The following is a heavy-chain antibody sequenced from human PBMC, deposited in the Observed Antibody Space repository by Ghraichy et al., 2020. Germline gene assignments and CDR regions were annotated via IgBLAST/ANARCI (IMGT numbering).Heavy chain of an antibody. D-gene: IGHD5-12*01. CDR2: IIPIFGTA. J-gene: IGHJ4*02. CDR3: ARLPEEGIVATDFDY. Sequence: VKVSCKTSGGTFSRNAISWVRQAPGQGLEWMGGIIPIFGTANYAQKFQGRVTITADESTSTAYMELSSLRSEDTAVYYCARLPEEGIVATDFDYWGQGTLVTVSS. CDR1: GGTFSRNA. V-gene: IGHV1-69*13.